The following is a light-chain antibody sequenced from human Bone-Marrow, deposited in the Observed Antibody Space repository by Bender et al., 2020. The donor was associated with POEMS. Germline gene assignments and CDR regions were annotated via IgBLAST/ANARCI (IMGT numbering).Light chain of an antibody. Sequence: QSVLTQPPSASGTPGQRVTISCSGGSSNIGAHAVNWYQHLPGTAPKLLIYSSHRRPSGVPDRFSGSKSGTSASLAIRGLRSEDEADYYCAAWDDSLNGWVFGGGTKLTVL. CDR1: SSNIGAHA. CDR2: SSH. J-gene: IGLJ3*02. CDR3: AAWDDSLNGWV. V-gene: IGLV1-44*01.